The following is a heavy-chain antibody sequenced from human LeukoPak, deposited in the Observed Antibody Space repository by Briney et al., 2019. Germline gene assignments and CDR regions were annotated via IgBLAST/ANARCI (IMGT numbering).Heavy chain of an antibody. CDR1: GFIFSGSD. V-gene: IGHV3-73*01. CDR2: IQTEANNYPT. D-gene: IGHD3-3*01. Sequence: PGGSLRLSCAASGFIFSGSDIHWVRQASGRGLEWVGRIQTEANNYPTAYAASLKGRFTISRDDSKNSLYLQMNSLKAEDTAMYYCARGVLWSGYFYFDYWGQGTLVTVSS. CDR3: ARGVLWSGYFYFDY. J-gene: IGHJ4*02.